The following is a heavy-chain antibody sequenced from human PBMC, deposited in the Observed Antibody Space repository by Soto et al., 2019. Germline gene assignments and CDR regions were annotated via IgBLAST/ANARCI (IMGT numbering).Heavy chain of an antibody. Sequence: TLSLACSICGACFCSYYGYWVRQPPRKGLELIGEVTPSGSSNYNPSLKSRVTISKXXXXXXFXLXVXSXPATXTALYYCTNSGRRWPHSFHVWGHGALVT. D-gene: IGHD2-15*01. CDR1: GACFCSYY. CDR2: VTPSGSS. CDR3: TNSGRRWPHSFHV. V-gene: IGHV4-34*01. J-gene: IGHJ3*01.